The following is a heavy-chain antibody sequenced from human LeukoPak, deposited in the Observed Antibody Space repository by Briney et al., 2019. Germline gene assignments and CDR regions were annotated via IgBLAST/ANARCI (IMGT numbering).Heavy chain of an antibody. J-gene: IGHJ4*02. Sequence: GGSLRLSCAASGFTFSSYSMNWVRQAPGKGLEWVSSINSSSSYIYYADSVKGRFTISRDNAKNSLYLQMNSLRAEDTAVYYCARDYYYDSSGYKFDYWGQGTLVTVSS. CDR3: ARDYYYDSSGYKFDY. V-gene: IGHV3-21*01. CDR2: INSSSSYI. CDR1: GFTFSSYS. D-gene: IGHD3-22*01.